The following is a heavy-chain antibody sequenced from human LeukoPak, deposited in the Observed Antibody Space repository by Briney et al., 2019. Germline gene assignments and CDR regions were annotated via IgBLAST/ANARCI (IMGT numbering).Heavy chain of an antibody. CDR1: GYTFTSYY. V-gene: IGHV1-46*01. CDR3: ARDIGTDAFDI. J-gene: IGHJ3*02. CDR2: VNPSAGSA. Sequence: ASVKVSCKASGYTFTSYYIHWVRQAPGQGLEWMGIVNPSAGSATYAQKFQGRVTMTRDTSTTTVYMELSNLRSEDTAVYYCARDIGTDAFDIWGQGTMVTVSS. D-gene: IGHD1-26*01.